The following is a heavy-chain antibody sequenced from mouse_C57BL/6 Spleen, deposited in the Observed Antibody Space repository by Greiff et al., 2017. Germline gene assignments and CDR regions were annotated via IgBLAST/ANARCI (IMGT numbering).Heavy chain of an antibody. CDR1: GFTFSDYY. V-gene: IGHV5-16*01. CDR2: INYDGSST. CDR3: ARAGYGNSPFAY. D-gene: IGHD2-1*01. J-gene: IGHJ3*01. Sequence: EVQLQQSEGGLVQPGSSMKLSCTASGFTFSDYYMAWVRQVPEKGLEWVANINYDGSSTYYLDSLKSRFIISRDNAKNILYLQMSSLKSEDTATYYCARAGYGNSPFAYWGQGTLVTVSA.